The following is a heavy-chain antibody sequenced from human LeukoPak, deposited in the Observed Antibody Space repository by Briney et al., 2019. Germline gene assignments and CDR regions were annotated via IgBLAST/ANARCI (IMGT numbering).Heavy chain of an antibody. CDR2: IYSGGST. CDR3: ARDLHCGGDCYSVPLGMDV. V-gene: IGHV3-53*01. J-gene: IGHJ6*02. CDR1: GFTVSSNY. D-gene: IGHD2-21*02. Sequence: GGSLRLSCAASGFTVSSNYMSWVRQAPGKGLEWVSVIYSGGSTYYADSVKGRFTISRDNSKNTLYLQMNSLRAEDTAVYYCARDLHCGGDCYSVPLGMDVWGQGTTVTVSS.